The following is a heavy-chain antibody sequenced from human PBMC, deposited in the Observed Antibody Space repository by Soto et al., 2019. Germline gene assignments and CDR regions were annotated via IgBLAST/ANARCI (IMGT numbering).Heavy chain of an antibody. J-gene: IGHJ6*04. V-gene: IGHV1-18*01. CDR2: ISVYNGNT. CDR3: ARDEWDLLRSIYYGMDV. D-gene: IGHD1-26*01. Sequence: QVQLVQSGAEVKKPGASVKVSCKASGYTFTNYGISWVRQAPGQGLEWMGWISVYNGNTNHAQKFQGRVTLTTDTSTSTAYMEQRSLRSDDTAVYYCARDEWDLLRSIYYGMDVWGKGTTVTVSS. CDR1: GYTFTNYG.